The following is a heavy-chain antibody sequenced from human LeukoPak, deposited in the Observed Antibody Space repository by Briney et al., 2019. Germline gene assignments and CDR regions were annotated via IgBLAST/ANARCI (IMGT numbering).Heavy chain of an antibody. J-gene: IGHJ5*02. CDR3: ARHSGYCSSTSCYRRRWFDP. D-gene: IGHD2-2*02. CDR1: GGSISSYY. CDR2: IYYSGST. Sequence: SETLSLTCTVSGGSISSYYWSWIRQPPGKGLEWIGYIYYSGSTNYNPSLKSRVTISVDTSKNQFSLKLSSVTAADTAVYYCARHSGYCSSTSCYRRRWFDPWGQGTLVTVSS. V-gene: IGHV4-59*08.